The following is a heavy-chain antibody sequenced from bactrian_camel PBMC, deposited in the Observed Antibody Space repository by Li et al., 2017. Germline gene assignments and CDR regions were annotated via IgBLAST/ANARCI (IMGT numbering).Heavy chain of an antibody. CDR1: GVSNSNYC. J-gene: IGHJ4*01. Sequence: HVQLVESGGGSVQAGVSLRLSCAASGVSNSNYCMGWFRQSPGNPREAIAAIYTTGGSTYYADSVKGRFTISQGNAKNMLYLQMNRLKLEDTAMYYCAAAPGRRPCGGSWYWRQNFPYWGQGTQVTVS. CDR2: IYTTGGST. CDR3: AAAPGRRPCGGSWYWRQNFPY. V-gene: IGHV3S54*01. D-gene: IGHD6*01.